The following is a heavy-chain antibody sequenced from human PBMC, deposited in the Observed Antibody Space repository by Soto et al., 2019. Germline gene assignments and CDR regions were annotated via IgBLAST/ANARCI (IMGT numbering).Heavy chain of an antibody. J-gene: IGHJ4*02. CDR3: ARQAAAGTADFDY. CDR2: IYYSGST. CDR1: GGSISSSSYY. D-gene: IGHD6-13*01. Sequence: SETLSLTCTVSGGSISSSSYYWGWIRQPPGKGLEWIGSIYYSGSTYYNPSLKSRVTISVDTSKNQFSLKLSSVTAADTAVYYCARQAAAGTADFDYWGQGTLVTVSS. V-gene: IGHV4-39*01.